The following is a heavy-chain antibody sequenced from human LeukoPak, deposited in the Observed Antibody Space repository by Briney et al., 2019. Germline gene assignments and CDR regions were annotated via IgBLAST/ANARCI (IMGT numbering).Heavy chain of an antibody. J-gene: IGHJ4*02. D-gene: IGHD5-18*01. CDR2: ISASGGTT. Sequence: QAGGSLRLSCAASGFTFSSYAMSWVRQAPGKGLEWVSAISASGGTTYYADSVKGRFTISRDSSKNTLYLQMNSLRAEDTAVYYCARGPSGYSYGHLDYWGQGTLVTVSS. V-gene: IGHV3-23*01. CDR3: ARGPSGYSYGHLDY. CDR1: GFTFSSYA.